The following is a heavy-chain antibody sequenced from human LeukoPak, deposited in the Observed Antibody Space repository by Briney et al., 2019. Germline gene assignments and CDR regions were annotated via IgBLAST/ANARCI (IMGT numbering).Heavy chain of an antibody. V-gene: IGHV1-8*03. J-gene: IGHJ4*02. CDR1: GYTFTSYD. Sequence: GAPVKVSCKASGYTFTSYDINWVRQATGQGLEWMGWMNPNSGNTGYAQKFQGRVTITRNTSISTAYMELSSLRSEDTAVFYCARVSDSSAYYLPDYWGQGTLVTVSS. D-gene: IGHD3-22*01. CDR3: ARVSDSSAYYLPDY. CDR2: MNPNSGNT.